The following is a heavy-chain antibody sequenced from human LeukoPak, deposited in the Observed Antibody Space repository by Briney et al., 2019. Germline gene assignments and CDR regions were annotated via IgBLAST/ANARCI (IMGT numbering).Heavy chain of an antibody. V-gene: IGHV4-4*07. CDR3: ARGPGIAASRYYFDY. Sequence: PSETLSLTCTVSGGSVSNYYWSWIRQPAGKGLEWIGRIYTSGSTNYNPSLKSRVTISVDTSKNQFSLKLSSVTAADTAVYYCARGPGIAASRYYFDYRGQGTLVTVSS. D-gene: IGHD6-13*01. CDR1: GGSVSNYY. CDR2: IYTSGST. J-gene: IGHJ4*02.